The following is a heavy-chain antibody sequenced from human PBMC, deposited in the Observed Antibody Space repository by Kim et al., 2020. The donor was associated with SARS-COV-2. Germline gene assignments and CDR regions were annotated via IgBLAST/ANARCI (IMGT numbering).Heavy chain of an antibody. CDR2: ISYDGSNN. J-gene: IGHJ4*02. CDR1: GFTFSSSA. D-gene: IGHD5-12*01. CDR3: ARDRDGYNFFDY. V-gene: IGHV3-30*04. Sequence: GGSLRLSCAASGFTFSSSAMHWVRQAPGKGLEWVAVISYDGSNNYYVDSVKGRFTISRDNSKNTLYLQMNSLRAEDKAVYYCARDRDGYNFFDYWGQGTLVTVSS.